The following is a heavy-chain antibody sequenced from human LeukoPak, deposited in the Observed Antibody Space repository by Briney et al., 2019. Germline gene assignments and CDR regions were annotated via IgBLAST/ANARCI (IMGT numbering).Heavy chain of an antibody. D-gene: IGHD5-24*01. Sequence: PGGSLRLYCAASGFTFSSYSMNWVRQAPGKGLEWVSYISSSSSTIYYADSVKGRFTISRDNAKNSLYLQMNSLRAEDTAVYYCARDEILSGAFNIWGQGTMVTVSS. CDR3: ARDEILSGAFNI. CDR2: ISSSSSTI. CDR1: GFTFSSYS. J-gene: IGHJ3*02. V-gene: IGHV3-48*01.